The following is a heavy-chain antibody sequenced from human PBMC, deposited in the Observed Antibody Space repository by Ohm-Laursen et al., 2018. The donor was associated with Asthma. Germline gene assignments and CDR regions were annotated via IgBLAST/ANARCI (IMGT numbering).Heavy chain of an antibody. CDR2: IIPIFGTA. CDR3: ASAYDFGHAAFDY. CDR1: GGTFSSYA. Sequence: PVKVSCKASGGTFSSYAISWVRQAPGQGLEWMGGIIPIFGTANYAQKSQGRVTITADESTSTAYMELSSLRSEDTAVYYCASAYDFGHAAFDYWGQGTLVTVSS. J-gene: IGHJ4*02. D-gene: IGHD3-3*01. V-gene: IGHV1-69*13.